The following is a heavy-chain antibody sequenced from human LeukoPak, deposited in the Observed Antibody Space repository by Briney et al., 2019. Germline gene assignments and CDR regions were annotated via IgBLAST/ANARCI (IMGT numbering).Heavy chain of an antibody. CDR2: TSYDGSDD. CDR1: GFTFSSYA. Sequence: GGSLRLSCAASGFTFSSYAMHWVRQTPGKGLEWVALTSYDGSDDHYTDSVKGRFTISRDNSMDTPYLQMNSLRSEDTAVYYCARSDSSTWHLFDYWGQGTLVTVSS. CDR3: ARSDSSTWHLFDY. V-gene: IGHV3-30*04. D-gene: IGHD6-13*01. J-gene: IGHJ4*02.